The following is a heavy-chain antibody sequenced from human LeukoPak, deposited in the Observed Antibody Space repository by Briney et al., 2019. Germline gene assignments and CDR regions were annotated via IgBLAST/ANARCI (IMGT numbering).Heavy chain of an antibody. J-gene: IGHJ4*02. V-gene: IGHV3-30*18. D-gene: IGHD2-15*01. CDR3: AKEYCGGGRCNDDFFDY. Sequence: PGGSLKHSVAASGFTFITIGSHGFRQAPGRGLSGVPFFSYDEKTKYYADSVKGRFTISRDNSRNTLYLQMNSLRAEDTAVYYCAKEYCGGGRCNDDFFDYWGQGTLVTVSS. CDR1: GFTFITIG. CDR2: FSYDEKTK.